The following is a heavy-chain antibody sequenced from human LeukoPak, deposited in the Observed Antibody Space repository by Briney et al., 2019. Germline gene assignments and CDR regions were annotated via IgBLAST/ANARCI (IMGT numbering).Heavy chain of an antibody. J-gene: IGHJ4*02. CDR2: MNPNSGNR. V-gene: IGHV1-8*01. Sequence: ASVTVSCKSSAYTFTSYDINWVRQATGQGLEWMGWMNPNSGNRGYAQKFQGRVTMTSNTSISTAYMELSSLRSEDTAVYYCARASTSWYTGDRYYFDYWGQGTLVTVSS. CDR3: ARASTSWYTGDRYYFDY. D-gene: IGHD6-13*01. CDR1: AYTFTSYD.